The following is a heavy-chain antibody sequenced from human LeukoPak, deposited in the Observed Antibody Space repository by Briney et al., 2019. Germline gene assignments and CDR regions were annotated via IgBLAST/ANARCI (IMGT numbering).Heavy chain of an antibody. CDR3: ASLQNMITFGGVIVIPFDY. J-gene: IGHJ4*02. D-gene: IGHD3-16*02. V-gene: IGHV3-74*01. CDR2: IHCDGSNT. Sequence: PGGSLRLSCAASGFTFSSDWMQWVRQGPGKGLVWVSHIHCDGSNTSSADSVKGRFTISRDNAKNALYLQMNSLRGEDTAVYYCASLQNMITFGGVIVIPFDYWGQGSLVTVSS. CDR1: GFTFSSDW.